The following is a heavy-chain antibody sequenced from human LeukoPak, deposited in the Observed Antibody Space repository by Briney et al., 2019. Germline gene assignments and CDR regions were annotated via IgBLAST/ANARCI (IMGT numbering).Heavy chain of an antibody. CDR3: ARDRSTVAGTSFDY. CDR1: GFTFDDYG. J-gene: IGHJ4*02. V-gene: IGHV3-20*04. CDR2: INWNRDST. D-gene: IGHD6-19*01. Sequence: GGSLRLSCAASGFTFDDYGMSWVRQAPGKGLEWVSGINWNRDSTGYVDSVKGRFTISRDNAKNSLYLQMNSLRAEDTALYYCARDRSTVAGTSFDYWGQGTLVTVSS.